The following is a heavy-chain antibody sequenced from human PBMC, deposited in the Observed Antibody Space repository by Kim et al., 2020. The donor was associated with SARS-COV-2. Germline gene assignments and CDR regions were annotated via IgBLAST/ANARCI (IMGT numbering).Heavy chain of an antibody. J-gene: IGHJ5*02. CDR3: AKAGSGYAIATP. CDR2: ISWDGGST. Sequence: GGSLRLSCAASGFTFDDYTMHWVRQAPGKGLEWVSFISWDGGSTYSEDSVKGRFTISIDNSKYSLFLQMNSLRTKATATYYCAKAGSGYAIATPWGQGT. CDR1: GFTFDDYT. D-gene: IGHD3-22*01. V-gene: IGHV3-43*01.